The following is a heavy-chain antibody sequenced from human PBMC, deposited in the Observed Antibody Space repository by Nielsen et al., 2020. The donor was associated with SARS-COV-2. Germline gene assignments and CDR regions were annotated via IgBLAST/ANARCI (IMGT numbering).Heavy chain of an antibody. Sequence: WASLRLSCAASGFTFSSKAMSWAPQAPGKGLEWLSIIYSGGRTTYYADSVKGRFTISRDNSKNTLYLQMNSLRAEDTAVYYCAKVAGTGYFQHWGQGTLVTVSS. CDR2: IYSGGRTT. CDR1: GFTFSSKA. V-gene: IGHV3-23*03. D-gene: IGHD6-19*01. J-gene: IGHJ1*01. CDR3: AKVAGTGYFQH.